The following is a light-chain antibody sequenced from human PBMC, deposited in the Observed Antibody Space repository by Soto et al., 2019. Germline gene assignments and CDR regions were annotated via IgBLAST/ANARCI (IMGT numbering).Light chain of an antibody. CDR3: QQRSNWPLT. Sequence: EIAVTHSPDTLSVSPGERAALSGLASQSVSSYSAWYQQKPGQAPRLLIYDASNRATGIPARFSGSGSGTDFTLTISSLEPEDFAVYYCQQRSNWPLTFGGGTKVDIK. V-gene: IGKV3-11*01. CDR1: QSVSSY. J-gene: IGKJ4*01. CDR2: DAS.